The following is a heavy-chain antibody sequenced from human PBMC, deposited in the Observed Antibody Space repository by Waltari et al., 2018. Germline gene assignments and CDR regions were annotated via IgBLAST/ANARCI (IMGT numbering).Heavy chain of an antibody. D-gene: IGHD3-10*01. CDR1: GISVSSYA. J-gene: IGHJ4*01. V-gene: IGHV3-30*04. Sequence: QVQLVESGGGVVKPGKSLTLSCEVSGISVSSYAMHWVRQAPGKGLEGVAVISFERKNIYFAASGKDRFTINRDNSKNTLSLQRNSLTPEDTAIYYCARDGHSYFYGSWSDYWGYGTLVTVSS. CDR3: ARDGHSYFYGSWSDY. CDR2: ISFERKNI.